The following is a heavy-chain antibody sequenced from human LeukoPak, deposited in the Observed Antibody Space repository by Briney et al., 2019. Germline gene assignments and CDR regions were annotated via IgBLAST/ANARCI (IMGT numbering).Heavy chain of an antibody. D-gene: IGHD2-2*02. Sequence: AGSLRLSCAASGFTFSSYGMHWVRQAPGKGLEWVADIWYDGSNKYYADSVKGRFTISRENSKNTLYMQMNSLRTEGTDVYSGAGASLDIVVVPAGIWAPHHDAFDIWGQGTMVTVSS. V-gene: IGHV3-33*01. CDR1: GFTFSSYG. CDR2: IWYDGSNK. J-gene: IGHJ3*02. CDR3: AGASLDIVVVPAGIWAPHHDAFDI.